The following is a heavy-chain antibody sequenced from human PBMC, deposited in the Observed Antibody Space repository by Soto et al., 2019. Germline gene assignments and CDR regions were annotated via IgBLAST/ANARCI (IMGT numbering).Heavy chain of an antibody. CDR3: AHIDRGCSLHYSDY. V-gene: IGHV2-5*02. CDR2: IYWDDDP. CDR1: LSTSGVG. D-gene: IGHD3-10*02. J-gene: IGHJ4*02. Sequence: LSTSGVGVGWIRQPPGKALEWLALIYWDDDPRYSPSLKSRRTIPKDTSKNQVVLTMTNMAPVDTATYFGAHIDRGCSLHYSDYWGQGTLVTVSS.